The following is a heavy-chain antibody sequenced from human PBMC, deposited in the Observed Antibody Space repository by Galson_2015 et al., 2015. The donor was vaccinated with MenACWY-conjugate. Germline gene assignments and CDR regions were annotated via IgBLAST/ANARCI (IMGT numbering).Heavy chain of an antibody. Sequence: SVKVSCKASGGTFSSYAISWVRQAPGQGLEWMGGIIPIFGTANYAQKFQGRVTITADESTSTAYMELSNLRSEDTAVYYCARDEGYYDSSGFPHRAFEIWGQGTMVTVSS. J-gene: IGHJ3*02. V-gene: IGHV1-69*13. CDR1: GGTFSSYA. D-gene: IGHD3-22*01. CDR2: IIPIFGTA. CDR3: ARDEGYYDSSGFPHRAFEI.